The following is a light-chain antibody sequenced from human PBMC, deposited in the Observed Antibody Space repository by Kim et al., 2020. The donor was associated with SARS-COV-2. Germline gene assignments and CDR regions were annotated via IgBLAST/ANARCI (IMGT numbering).Light chain of an antibody. CDR1: QSISSW. V-gene: IGKV1-5*01. Sequence: ASVGDRVTITCRASQSISSWLAWYQQKPGKAPKLLIYDASSLEGVVPSRFSGSGSGTEFTLTISSLQADDFATYYCQQYNSYPITFGQGTRLEIK. J-gene: IGKJ5*01. CDR3: QQYNSYPIT. CDR2: DAS.